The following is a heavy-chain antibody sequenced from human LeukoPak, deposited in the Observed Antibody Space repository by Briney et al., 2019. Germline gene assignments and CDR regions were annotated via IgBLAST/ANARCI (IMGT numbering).Heavy chain of an antibody. D-gene: IGHD6-19*01. CDR1: GGSLSGYY. V-gene: IGHV4-34*01. CDR2: INHSGST. J-gene: IGHJ4*02. Sequence: KPWEALSLTRAVYGGSLSGYYWSWIRQPPRKGLEWIGEINHSGSTNYNPSLKSRVTISVDTSKNQFSLKLSSVTAADTAVYYCARGQLGIAVAGRLIDYWGQGTLVTVSS. CDR3: ARGQLGIAVAGRLIDY.